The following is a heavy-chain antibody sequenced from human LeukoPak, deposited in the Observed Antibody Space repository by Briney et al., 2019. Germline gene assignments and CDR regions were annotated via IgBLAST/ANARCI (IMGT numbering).Heavy chain of an antibody. CDR1: GVSISSGGHY. V-gene: IGHV4-31*03. J-gene: IGHJ4*02. CDR3: ARDSRIAAAGLDY. Sequence: PSETLSLTCTVSGVSISSGGHYWSWIRQHPGKGLEWIGDIYYSGSTYYNPSLKSRVTISVDTSKNQFSLKLSSVTAADTAVYYCARDSRIAAAGLDYWGQGTLVTVSS. CDR2: IYYSGST. D-gene: IGHD6-13*01.